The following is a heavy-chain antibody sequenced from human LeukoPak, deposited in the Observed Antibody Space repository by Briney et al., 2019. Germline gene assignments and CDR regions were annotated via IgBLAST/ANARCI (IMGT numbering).Heavy chain of an antibody. D-gene: IGHD4-17*01. CDR1: GGTFSSYA. CDR2: ISAYNGNT. CDR3: ARNYGDRIPNYYYYGMDV. Sequence: ASVKVSCKASGGTFSSYAISWVRQAPGQGLEWMGWISAYNGNTNYAQKLQGRVTMTTDTSTSTAYMELRSLRSDDTAVYYCARNYGDRIPNYYYYGMDVWGQGTTVTVSS. V-gene: IGHV1-18*01. J-gene: IGHJ6*02.